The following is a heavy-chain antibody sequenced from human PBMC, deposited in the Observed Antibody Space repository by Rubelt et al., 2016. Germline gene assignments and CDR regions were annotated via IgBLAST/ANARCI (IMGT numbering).Heavy chain of an antibody. CDR3: ARVNIVPAATFDY. CDR2: INHSGST. Sequence: QLQLQESGPGLVKPSETLSLTCTVSGGSITGSSYYWGWIRQPPEKGLEWIGEINHSGSTNYNPSLKSRGTISVDTSKNQFSLKLSAVTAADTAVYYCARVNIVPAATFDYWGQGTLVTVSS. V-gene: IGHV4-39*07. J-gene: IGHJ4*02. D-gene: IGHD2-2*01. CDR1: GGSITGSSYY.